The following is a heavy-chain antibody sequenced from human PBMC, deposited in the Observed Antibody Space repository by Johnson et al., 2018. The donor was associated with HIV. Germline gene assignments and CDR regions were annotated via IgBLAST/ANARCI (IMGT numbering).Heavy chain of an antibody. CDR2: IGTAGDT. CDR3: ARAGRWSGDTFDI. V-gene: IGHV3-13*01. D-gene: IGHD3-10*01. CDR1: GFSFRSSW. Sequence: VQLVESGGDLVQPGGSLRLSCAASGFSFRSSWMTWVRQAPGKGLDWVSVIGTAGDTYYLGSVKGRFTISRENAKNSLYLQMNSLRAGDTAVYYCARAGRWSGDTFDIWGQGTMVTVSS. J-gene: IGHJ3*02.